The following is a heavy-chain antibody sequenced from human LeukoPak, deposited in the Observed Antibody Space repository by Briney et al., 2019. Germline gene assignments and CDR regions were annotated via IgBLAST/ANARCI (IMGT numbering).Heavy chain of an antibody. CDR3: AREQSGTRGWYTVDY. CDR1: GFTFSTYA. CDR2: IRPDGDRT. V-gene: IGHV3-23*01. J-gene: IGHJ4*02. D-gene: IGHD6-19*01. Sequence: HPGGSLRLSCAASGFTFSTYAITWVRQDPGKGLEWVSAIRPDGDRTYYANSVRGRFTISRDNSKDTVYLQINGLRVEDTAVYYCAREQSGTRGWYTVDYGGLATLITVSS.